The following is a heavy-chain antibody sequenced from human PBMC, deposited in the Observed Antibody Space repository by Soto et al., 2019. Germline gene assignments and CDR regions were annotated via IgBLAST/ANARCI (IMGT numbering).Heavy chain of an antibody. CDR1: GFTFNNYA. CDR2: ISGGGDTT. Sequence: EVQLLESGGGLVQPGGSLRLSCAASGFTFNNYAMTWVRQAPGKGLEWVSAISGGGDTTSYADSVKGRFTVSRDGSKNTVYQQMSSLRAEDTALYYCAKGRGGSGSLTPRVDFWGQGTLVTVSS. V-gene: IGHV3-23*01. J-gene: IGHJ4*02. CDR3: AKGRGGSGSLTPRVDF. D-gene: IGHD3-10*01.